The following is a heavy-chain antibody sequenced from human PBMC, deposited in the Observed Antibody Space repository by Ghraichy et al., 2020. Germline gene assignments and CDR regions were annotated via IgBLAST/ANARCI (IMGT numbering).Heavy chain of an antibody. Sequence: GGSLRLSCAASGFTFGSYWMNWVRQAPGKGLEWVANIKRDGSEKYYVDSVKGRFTISRDNAKNSLYLQMNSLRAEDTAMYYCARDMRFDGDWGQGTLVTVSS. CDR2: IKRDGSEK. J-gene: IGHJ4*02. CDR1: GFTFGSYW. V-gene: IGHV3-7*03. D-gene: IGHD3-10*01. CDR3: ARDMRFDGD.